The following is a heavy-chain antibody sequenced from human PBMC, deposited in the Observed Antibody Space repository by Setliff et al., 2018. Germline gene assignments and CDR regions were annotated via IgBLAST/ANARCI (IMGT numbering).Heavy chain of an antibody. CDR3: ARFCGTSNCQRAPLFDY. J-gene: IGHJ4*02. Sequence: SETLSLTCGVSGASISDSYWSWIRQPPGKGLEWIGHILTTGSTNYNPSLKSRIAISAATSRDRFSLRLTSVTAADTAIYYCARFCGTSNCQRAPLFDYWGQGILVTVSS. CDR2: ILTTGST. CDR1: GASISDSY. D-gene: IGHD1-1*01. V-gene: IGHV4-4*08.